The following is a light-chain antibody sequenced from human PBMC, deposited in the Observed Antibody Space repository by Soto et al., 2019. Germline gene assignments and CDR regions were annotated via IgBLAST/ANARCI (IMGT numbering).Light chain of an antibody. CDR1: SSNIGSNS. CDR3: AAWDDSLNGHWV. V-gene: IGLV1-44*01. J-gene: IGLJ3*02. CDR2: ITD. Sequence: QSVLTQPPSASGTPGQRVTISCSGSSSNIGSNSVNWYQQLPGTAPKLHLYITDQRPSGVPVRFSGSKSGTSTSLAISGLRFEDEADYYCAAWDDSLNGHWVFGGGTKLTVL.